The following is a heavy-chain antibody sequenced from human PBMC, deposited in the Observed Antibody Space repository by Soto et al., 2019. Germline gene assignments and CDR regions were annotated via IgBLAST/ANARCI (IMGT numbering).Heavy chain of an antibody. CDR3: ARDGGYYGSGSYYNNLVYYGMDV. V-gene: IGHV3-20*04. J-gene: IGHJ6*02. D-gene: IGHD3-10*01. CDR2: INWNGGST. Sequence: RPGGSLRLSCAASGFTFDDYGMSWVRQAPGKGLEWVSGINWNGGSTGYADSVKGRFTISRDNAKNSLYLQMNSLRAEDTALYYCARDGGYYGSGSYYNNLVYYGMDVWGQGTTVTVSS. CDR1: GFTFDDYG.